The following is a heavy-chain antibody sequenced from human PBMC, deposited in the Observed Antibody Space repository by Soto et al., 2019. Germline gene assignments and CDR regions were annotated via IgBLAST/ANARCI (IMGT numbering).Heavy chain of an antibody. CDR3: ARRRIYSGSAKDGAFDI. CDR1: GGTFSSYA. V-gene: IGHV1-69*13. D-gene: IGHD1-26*01. Sequence: SVKVSCKASGGTFSSYAISWVRQAPGQGLEWMGGIIPIFGTANYAQKFQGRVTITADESTSTAYMELSSLRSEDTAVYYCARRRIYSGSAKDGAFDIWGQGTMVTVSS. CDR2: IIPIFGTA. J-gene: IGHJ3*02.